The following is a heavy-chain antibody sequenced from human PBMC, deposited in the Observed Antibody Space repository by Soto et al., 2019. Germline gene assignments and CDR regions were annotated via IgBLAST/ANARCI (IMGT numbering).Heavy chain of an antibody. CDR3: AALRGELRFLEWLYGFDP. CDR2: FDPEDGET. CDR1: GYTLTELS. J-gene: IGHJ5*02. Sequence: VASVKVSCKVSGYTLTELSMHWVRQAPGKGLEWMGGFDPEDGETIYAQKFQGRVTMTEDTSTDTAYMELSSLRSEDTAVYYCAALRGELRFLEWLYGFDPWGQGTLVTVSS. V-gene: IGHV1-24*01. D-gene: IGHD3-3*01.